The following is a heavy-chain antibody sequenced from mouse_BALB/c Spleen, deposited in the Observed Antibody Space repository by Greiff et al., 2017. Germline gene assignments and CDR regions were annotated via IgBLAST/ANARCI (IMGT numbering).Heavy chain of an antibody. CDR3: ARSYYGGWFAY. J-gene: IGHJ3*01. Sequence: VQLQQSGAELVKPGASVKLSCTASGFNIKDTYMHWVKQRPEQGLEWIGRIDPANGNTKYDPKFQGKATITADTSSNTAYLQLSSLTSEDTAVYYCARSYYGGWFAYWGQGTLVTVSA. CDR1: GFNIKDTY. CDR2: IDPANGNT. D-gene: IGHD1-1*01. V-gene: IGHV14-3*02.